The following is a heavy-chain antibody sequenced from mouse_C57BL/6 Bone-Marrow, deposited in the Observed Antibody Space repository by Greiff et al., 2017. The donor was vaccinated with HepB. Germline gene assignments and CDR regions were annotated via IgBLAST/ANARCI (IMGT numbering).Heavy chain of an antibody. D-gene: IGHD1-1*01. CDR1: GYTFTNYW. CDR3: ARRVVARNYFDY. CDR2: IYPGVGYT. Sequence: QVQLQQSGAELVRPGTSVKMSCKASGYTFTNYWIGWAKQRPGHGLEWIGDIYPGVGYTNYNEKFKGKATLTADKSSSTAYMQFSSLTSEDSAIYYCARRVVARNYFDYWGQGTTLTVSS. V-gene: IGHV1-63*01. J-gene: IGHJ2*01.